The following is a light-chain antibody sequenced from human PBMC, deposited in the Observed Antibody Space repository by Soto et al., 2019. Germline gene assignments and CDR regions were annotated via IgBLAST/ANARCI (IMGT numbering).Light chain of an antibody. J-gene: IGLJ1*01. CDR2: EVT. CDR1: SSDVGLYDY. Sequence: QSVLTQPPSASGSPGQSVTISCTGTSSDVGLYDYVSWYQQHPGKVPKLLIYEVTQRPSGVPDRFSGSKSGNTASLTVSRLQAEDEADYYCNSYATGNTRVFGIGTKVTVL. CDR3: NSYATGNTRV. V-gene: IGLV2-8*01.